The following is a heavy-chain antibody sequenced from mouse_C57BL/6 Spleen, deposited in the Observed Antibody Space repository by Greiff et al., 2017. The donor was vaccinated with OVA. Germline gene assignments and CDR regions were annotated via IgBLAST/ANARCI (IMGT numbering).Heavy chain of an antibody. V-gene: IGHV5-4*01. J-gene: IGHJ2*01. D-gene: IGHD1-1*01. CDR2: ISDGGSYT. CDR1: GFTFSSYA. CDR3: ARDRITTDYFDY. Sequence: VQLKESGGGLVKPGGSLKLSCAASGFTFSSYAMSWVRQTPEKRLEWVATISDGGSYTYYPDNVKGRFTISRDNAKNNLYLQRSHLKSEDTAMYYCARDRITTDYFDYWGQGTTLTVSS.